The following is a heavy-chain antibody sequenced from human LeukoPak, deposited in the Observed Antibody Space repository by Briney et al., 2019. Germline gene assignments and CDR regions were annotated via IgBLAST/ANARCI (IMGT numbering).Heavy chain of an antibody. Sequence: PGGSLRLSCAASGFTFSSYWMSWVRQAPGKGLEWVANIKQDGSEKYYVDSVKGRFTISRDNAKNSLYLQMNSLRAEDTAVYYCARVWRQLLWFGEYNYWGQGILVTVSS. CDR2: IKQDGSEK. CDR1: GFTFSSYW. J-gene: IGHJ4*02. D-gene: IGHD3-10*01. CDR3: ARVWRQLLWFGEYNY. V-gene: IGHV3-7*01.